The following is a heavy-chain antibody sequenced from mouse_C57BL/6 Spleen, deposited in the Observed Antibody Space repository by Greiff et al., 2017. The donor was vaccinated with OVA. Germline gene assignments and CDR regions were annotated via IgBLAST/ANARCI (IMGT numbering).Heavy chain of an antibody. CDR1: GYTFTSYW. CDR2: IHPNSGST. J-gene: IGHJ3*01. Sequence: VQLQQPGAELVKPGASVKLSCKASGYTFTSYWMHWVKQRPGQGLEWIGMIHPNSGSTNYNEKFKSKATLTVDKSSSTAYMQLSSLTSEDSAVYYCARSPDQLRLGFAYWGHGTLVTVSA. D-gene: IGHD3-2*02. CDR3: ARSPDQLRLGFAY. V-gene: IGHV1-64*01.